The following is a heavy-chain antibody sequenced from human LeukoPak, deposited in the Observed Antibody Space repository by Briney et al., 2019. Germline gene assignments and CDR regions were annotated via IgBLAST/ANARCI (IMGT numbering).Heavy chain of an antibody. Sequence: SETLSLTCTVSGGSISSHYWSWIRQPPGKGLEWIGYIYYSGSTNYNPSLKSRVTISVDTSKNQFSLKLSSVTAADTAVYYCARSRYPNDYDSSGYYFDYWGQGTLVTVSS. CDR3: ARSRYPNDYDSSGYYFDY. J-gene: IGHJ4*02. CDR1: GGSISSHY. D-gene: IGHD3-22*01. CDR2: IYYSGST. V-gene: IGHV4-59*11.